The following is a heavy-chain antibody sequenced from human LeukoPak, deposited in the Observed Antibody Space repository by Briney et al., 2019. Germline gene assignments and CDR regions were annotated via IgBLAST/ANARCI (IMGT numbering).Heavy chain of an antibody. D-gene: IGHD3-16*01. V-gene: IGHV1-2*02. CDR2: INPNSRGT. CDR1: GYTFTDYY. Sequence: EASVKVSCKASGYTFTDYYMHWVRQAPGQGLEWMGWINPNSRGTNYAQKFQGRVTMTRDTSISTAFMELTRLRSDDTAVYYCARGNVLQGFDYWGQGTLVTVSS. CDR3: ARGNVLQGFDY. J-gene: IGHJ4*02.